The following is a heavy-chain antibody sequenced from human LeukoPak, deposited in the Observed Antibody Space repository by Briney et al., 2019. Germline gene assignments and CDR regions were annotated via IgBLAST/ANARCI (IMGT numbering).Heavy chain of an antibody. V-gene: IGHV3-11*04. CDR3: ARLRVVVAATPKYFDY. Sequence: PGGSLRLSCAASGFTFSDYYMSWIRPAPGKGLEWISYISSSTSTIYYADSVKGRFSISRDNAKDSLYLQMNSLRAEDTAVYYCARLRVVVAATPKYFDYWGQGTLVTVSS. CDR2: ISSSTSTI. J-gene: IGHJ4*02. CDR1: GFTFSDYY. D-gene: IGHD2-15*01.